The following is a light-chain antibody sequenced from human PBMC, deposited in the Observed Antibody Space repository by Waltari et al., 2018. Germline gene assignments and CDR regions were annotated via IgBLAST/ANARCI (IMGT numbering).Light chain of an antibody. J-gene: IGKJ4*01. CDR2: WAS. V-gene: IGKV4-1*01. CDR1: QSVLYSSNNKNY. Sequence: DSVMTQSPDSLAVSPGERATINCKSSQSVLYSSNNKNYVVWYQQKPGQPPKLLVYWASTRESGVPDRFSGSGSGTDFSLTISSLQAEDVAVYYCQQFYSLPVTFGGWTNVEIK. CDR3: QQFYSLPVT.